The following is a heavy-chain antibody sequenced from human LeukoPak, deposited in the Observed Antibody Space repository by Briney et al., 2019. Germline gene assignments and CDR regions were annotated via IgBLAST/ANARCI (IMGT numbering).Heavy chain of an antibody. CDR1: GYTFTSYG. CDR2: ITTYNGNT. CDR3: ARDGPRKVYATD. J-gene: IGHJ4*02. V-gene: IGHV1-18*01. D-gene: IGHD2-8*01. Sequence: ASVKVSCKASGYTFTSYGIIWVRQAPGQGLEWMGWITTYNGNTNYARKFQGRVTMTTDTPTSTAYMELRSLRSDDTAVYYCARDGPRKVYATDWGQGTLVTVSS.